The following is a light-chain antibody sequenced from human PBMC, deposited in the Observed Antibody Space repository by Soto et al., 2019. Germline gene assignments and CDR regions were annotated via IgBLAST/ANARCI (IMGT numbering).Light chain of an antibody. Sequence: QSALTQPASVSGSPGQSITISCTGTSSDVGGYKYVSWYQQHPGKAPKLIIYDVSNRPSGVSNRFSGSKSGNTASLNISGLQAEDEADYYCSSYRSSSTLYVFETGTKVTVL. J-gene: IGLJ1*01. CDR2: DVS. V-gene: IGLV2-14*01. CDR1: SSDVGGYKY. CDR3: SSYRSSSTLYV.